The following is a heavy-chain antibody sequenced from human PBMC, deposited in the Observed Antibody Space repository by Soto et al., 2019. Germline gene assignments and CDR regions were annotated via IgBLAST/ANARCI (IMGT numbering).Heavy chain of an antibody. CDR3: ARDHHDFWSGYPTPLYYYYYGMDV. V-gene: IGHV1-18*04. J-gene: IGHJ6*02. CDR2: ISAYNGNT. Sequence: ASVEVSCKASGYTFTSYGISWVRQAPGQGLEWMGWISAYNGNTNYAQKLQGRVTMTTDTSTSTAYMELRSLRSDDTAVYYCARDHHDFWSGYPTPLYYYYYGMDVWGQGTTVTVSS. CDR1: GYTFTSYG. D-gene: IGHD3-3*01.